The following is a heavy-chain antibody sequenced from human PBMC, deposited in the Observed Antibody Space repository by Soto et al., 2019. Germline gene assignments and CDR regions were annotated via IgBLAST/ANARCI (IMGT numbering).Heavy chain of an antibody. V-gene: IGHV1-69*04. D-gene: IGHD6-13*01. CDR3: ARDEGQQLVYQIDY. CDR2: IIPILGIA. Sequence: SVKVSCKASGGTFSSYTISWVRQAPGQGLEWMGRIIPILGIANYAQKFQGRVTITADKSTSTAYMELSSLRSEDTAVYYCARDEGQQLVYQIDYWGQGTLVTVSS. CDR1: GGTFSSYT. J-gene: IGHJ4*02.